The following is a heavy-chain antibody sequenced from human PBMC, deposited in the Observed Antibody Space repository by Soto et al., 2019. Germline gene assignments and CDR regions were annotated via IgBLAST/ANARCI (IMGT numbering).Heavy chain of an antibody. V-gene: IGHV3-21*01. D-gene: IGHD2-15*01. J-gene: IGHJ4*02. CDR1: GFTFSSYS. CDR3: ARDTRSSGGSAPDY. CDR2: ISSSSSYI. Sequence: PGRSLRLSCAASGFTFSSYSMNWVRQAPGKGLEWVSSISSSSSYIYYADSVKGRFTISRDNAKNSLYLQTNSLRAEDTAVYYCARDTRSSGGSAPDYWGQGTLVTSPQ.